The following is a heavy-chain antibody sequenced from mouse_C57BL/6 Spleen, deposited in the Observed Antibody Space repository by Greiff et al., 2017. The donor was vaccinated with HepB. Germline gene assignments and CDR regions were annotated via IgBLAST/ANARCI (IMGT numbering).Heavy chain of an antibody. CDR3: ARRECYFVDY. V-gene: IGHV1-61*01. Sequence: VQLQQPGAELVRPGSSVKLSCKASGYTFTSYWMDWVKQRPGQGLEWIGNIYPSDSETHYNQKFKDKATLTVDKSSSTAYMQLSSLTSEDSAVYYCARRECYFVDYWGQGTTLTVSS. CDR1: GYTFTSYW. CDR2: IYPSDSET. J-gene: IGHJ2*01. D-gene: IGHD1-1*01.